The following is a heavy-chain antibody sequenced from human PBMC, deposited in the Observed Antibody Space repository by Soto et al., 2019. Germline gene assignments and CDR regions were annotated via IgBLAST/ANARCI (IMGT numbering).Heavy chain of an antibody. CDR3: ARDSPRSVAGPLIYY. Sequence: GSLRLSCAASGFTFSSYGMHWVRQAPGKGLEWVAVIWYDGSNKYYADSVKGRFTISRDNSKNTLYLQMNSLRAEDTAVYYCARDSPRSVAGPLIYYWGQGTLVTVSS. J-gene: IGHJ4*02. CDR1: GFTFSSYG. D-gene: IGHD6-19*01. V-gene: IGHV3-33*01. CDR2: IWYDGSNK.